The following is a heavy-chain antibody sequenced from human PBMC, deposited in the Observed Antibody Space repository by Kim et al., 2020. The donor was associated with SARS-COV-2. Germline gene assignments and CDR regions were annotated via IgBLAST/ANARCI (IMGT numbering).Heavy chain of an antibody. CDR3: VRLSSGCYYDY. V-gene: IGHV3-64D*06. Sequence: TFYSDSVKSRLTIYRANSKNTLYLQMTSLRPEDTAVYYCVRLSSGCYYDYWGQGTLVTVSS. CDR2: T. J-gene: IGHJ4*02. D-gene: IGHD6-19*01.